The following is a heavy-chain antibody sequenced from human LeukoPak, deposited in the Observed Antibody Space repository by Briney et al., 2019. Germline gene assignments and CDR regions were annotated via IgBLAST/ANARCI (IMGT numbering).Heavy chain of an antibody. CDR2: IYPGDSDT. CDR3: ARLSIGYCSGGNCYSDY. CDR1: GYSFTNYW. D-gene: IGHD2-15*01. J-gene: IGHJ4*02. Sequence: GESLKISCKGSGYSFTNYWIGWVRQMPGKGLEWMGIIYPGDSDTRYSPSFQGQVIISADKSISTAYLQWSSLKASDTAMYYCARLSIGYCSGGNCYSDYWGQGTLVTVSS. V-gene: IGHV5-51*01.